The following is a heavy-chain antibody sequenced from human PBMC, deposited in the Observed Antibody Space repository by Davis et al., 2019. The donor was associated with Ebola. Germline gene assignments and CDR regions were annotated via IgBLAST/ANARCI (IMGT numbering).Heavy chain of an antibody. Sequence: ASVKVSCKASGYTFTSYYMHWVRQAPGQGLEWMGIINPSGGSTSYAQKFQGRVTMTRDTSTSTVYMELSSLRSEDTAVYYCARDFPLVLGYYGMDVWGQGTTVTVSS. CDR1: GYTFTSYY. D-gene: IGHD6-6*01. CDR2: INPSGGST. J-gene: IGHJ6*02. CDR3: ARDFPLVLGYYGMDV. V-gene: IGHV1-46*01.